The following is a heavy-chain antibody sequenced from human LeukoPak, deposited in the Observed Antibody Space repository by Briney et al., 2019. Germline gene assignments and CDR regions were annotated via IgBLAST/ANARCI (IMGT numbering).Heavy chain of an antibody. CDR2: IIPIFGTA. D-gene: IGHD3-10*01. J-gene: IGHJ6*02. CDR3: ARPVTMVRGVIIHPRYYYYGMDV. CDR1: GGTFSSYA. Sequence: SVKVSCKASGGTFSSYAISWVRQAPGQGLEWMGGIIPIFGTANYAQKFQGRVTITADESTSTAYMELSSLRSEDTAVYYCARPVTMVRGVIIHPRYYYYGMDVWGQGTTVTVSS. V-gene: IGHV1-69*13.